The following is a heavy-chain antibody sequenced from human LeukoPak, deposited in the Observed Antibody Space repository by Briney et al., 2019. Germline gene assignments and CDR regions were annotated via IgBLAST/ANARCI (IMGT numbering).Heavy chain of an antibody. V-gene: IGHV1-3*01. D-gene: IGHD5-12*01. CDR2: INAGNGNT. CDR1: GYTFTSYA. Sequence: GASVEVSCKASGYTFTSYAMHWVRQAPGQRLEWMGWINAGNGNTKYSQKFQGRVTITRDTSASTAYMELSSLRSEDTAVYYCARKSEWLPVYGMDVWGQGTTVTVSS. CDR3: ARKSEWLPVYGMDV. J-gene: IGHJ6*02.